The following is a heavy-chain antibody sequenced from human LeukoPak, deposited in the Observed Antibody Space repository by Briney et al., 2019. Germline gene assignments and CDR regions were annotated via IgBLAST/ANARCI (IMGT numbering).Heavy chain of an antibody. J-gene: IGHJ4*02. CDR2: ITPNSGGT. Sequence: ASVKVSCKASGYTFTAYYVHWVRQAPGQGLEWMGWITPNSGGTKYAQKFQGRVTMTRDTSISTAYMELSRLRSDDTAVYYCARSAGGYSYGYDYYFDYWGQGTLVTVSS. CDR1: GYTFTAYY. D-gene: IGHD5-18*01. V-gene: IGHV1-2*02. CDR3: ARSAGGYSYGYDYYFDY.